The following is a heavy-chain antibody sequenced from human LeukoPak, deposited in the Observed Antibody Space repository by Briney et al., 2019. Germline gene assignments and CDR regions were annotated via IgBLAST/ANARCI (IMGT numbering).Heavy chain of an antibody. D-gene: IGHD3-16*01. J-gene: IGHJ4*02. CDR1: GYTFTTYG. CDR2: INPSGGST. V-gene: IGHV1-46*01. CDR3: ARVGLGLDY. Sequence: ASVKVSCKASGYTFTTYGFSWVRQAPGQGLEWMGIINPSGGSTSYAQKFQGRVTMTRGTSTSTVYMELSSLRSEDTAVYYCARVGLGLDYWGQGTLVTVSS.